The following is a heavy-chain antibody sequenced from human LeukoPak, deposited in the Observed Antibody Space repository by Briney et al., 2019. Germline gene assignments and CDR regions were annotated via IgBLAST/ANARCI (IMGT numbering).Heavy chain of an antibody. CDR2: ISAYNGNT. Sequence: ASVKVSCKASGYTFTSYGISWVRQAPGQGLEWMGWISAYNGNTNYAQKLQGRVTMTTDTSTSTAYMELRSLTSDDTAVYCCAREESIGRYQFLHDYWGQGTLVTVSS. CDR1: GYTFTSYG. V-gene: IGHV1-18*01. CDR3: AREESIGRYQFLHDY. J-gene: IGHJ4*02. D-gene: IGHD1-26*01.